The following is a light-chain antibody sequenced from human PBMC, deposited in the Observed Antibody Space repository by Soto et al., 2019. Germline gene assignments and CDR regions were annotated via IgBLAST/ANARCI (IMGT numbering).Light chain of an antibody. CDR1: QSVYIN. Sequence: EIVMTQSPVTLSASPGERVTLSCRASQSVYINLAWYQQRPGQAHRVLIYGASNRASGIPDRFSGSGSGTDFTLTISSLEPDDFALYYCQQYKDWPPLTFGGGTRVEIK. J-gene: IGKJ4*01. V-gene: IGKV3D-15*01. CDR3: QQYKDWPPLT. CDR2: GAS.